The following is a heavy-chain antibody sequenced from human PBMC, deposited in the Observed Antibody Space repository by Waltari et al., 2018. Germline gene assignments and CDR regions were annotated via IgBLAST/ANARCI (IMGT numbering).Heavy chain of an antibody. J-gene: IGHJ4*02. CDR2: IKKDGTSK. CDR1: GFIFSDSW. V-gene: IGHV3-7*01. CDR3: ARHGDFCFDY. Sequence: DVQVVESGGDLIQRGGSLRLSGAGSGFIFSDSWMGWVRQAPGKGLEWVANIKKDGTSKYYVDSVKGRFTISRDNAKNSIYLQMDNLRVEDTAVYYCARHGDFCFDYWGQGVLVTVSS. D-gene: IGHD2-21*01.